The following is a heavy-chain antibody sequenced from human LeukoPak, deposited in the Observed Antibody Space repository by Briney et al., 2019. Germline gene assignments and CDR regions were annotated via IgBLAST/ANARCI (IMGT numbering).Heavy chain of an antibody. CDR1: GLIFSNYG. CDR2: IWYGGSKK. CDR3: ARDIASTYFDH. Sequence: GGSLRLSCAASGLIFSNYGMHWVRQAPGKGLEWVAVIWYGGSKKYYADSVKGRFTISRDNSKNTLYLQMNSLRAEDTAVYYCARDIASTYFDHWGQGTLVTASS. J-gene: IGHJ4*02. D-gene: IGHD1-26*01. V-gene: IGHV3-33*01.